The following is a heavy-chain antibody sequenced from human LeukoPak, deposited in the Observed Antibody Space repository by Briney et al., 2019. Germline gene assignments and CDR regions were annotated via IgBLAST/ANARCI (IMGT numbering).Heavy chain of an antibody. CDR1: GFTFSNYA. CDR3: ARDLVPLSH. CDR2: ISSSSYI. Sequence: KPGGSLRLSCAASGFTFSNYAITWIRQPPGKGLEWVSSISSSSYIYYADSVKGRFIISRDNAKNSLYLQMNSLRAEDTAVYYCARDLVPLSHWGQGTLVTVSS. V-gene: IGHV3-21*01. J-gene: IGHJ4*02. D-gene: IGHD2-8*02.